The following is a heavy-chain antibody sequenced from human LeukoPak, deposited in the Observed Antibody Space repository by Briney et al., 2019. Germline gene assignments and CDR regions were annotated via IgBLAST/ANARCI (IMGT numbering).Heavy chain of an antibody. CDR3: ARPGTRDGYNYGGSYYFDY. CDR1: GGSISSSSYY. V-gene: IGHV4-39*01. D-gene: IGHD5-24*01. CDR2: IYYSGST. J-gene: IGHJ4*02. Sequence: PSETLSLTCTVSGGSISSSSYYWGWIRQPPGKGLEWIGSIYYSGSTYYNPSLKSRVTISVDTSKNQFSLKLSSVTAADTAVYYCARPGTRDGYNYGGSYYFDYWGQGTLVTVSS.